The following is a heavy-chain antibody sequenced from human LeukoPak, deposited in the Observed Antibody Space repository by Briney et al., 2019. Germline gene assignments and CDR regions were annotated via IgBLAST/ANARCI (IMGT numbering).Heavy chain of an antibody. D-gene: IGHD2-15*01. CDR1: GFTFSSYE. J-gene: IGHJ4*02. V-gene: IGHV3-48*03. CDR2: ISSSGSTI. CDR3: ANSGLNRFEY. Sequence: GGSLRLSCAASGFTFSSYEMNWVRQAPGKGLEWVSYISSSGSTIYYADSVKGRFTISRDNAKNSLYLQMNSLRADDTAVYYCANSGLNRFEYWGQGALVTVSS.